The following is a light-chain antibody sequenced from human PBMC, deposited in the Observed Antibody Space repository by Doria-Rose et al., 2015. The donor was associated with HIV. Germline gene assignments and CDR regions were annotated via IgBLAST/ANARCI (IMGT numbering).Light chain of an antibody. CDR1: QGLSNY. V-gene: IGKV1-8*01. CDR2: AAS. Sequence: TQSPSSLSASTGGRVTITCRASQGLSNYLAWYQQKPGKVPNLLIYAASTLQTGVPSRFCGSGSGTDFTLTISCLQAEDFATYYCQQYYSYPPVNFGGGTRVEI. J-gene: IGKJ4*01. CDR3: QQYYSYPPVN.